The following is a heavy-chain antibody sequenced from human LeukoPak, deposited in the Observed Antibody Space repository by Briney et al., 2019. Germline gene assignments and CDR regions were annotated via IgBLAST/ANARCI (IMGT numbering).Heavy chain of an antibody. V-gene: IGHV4-34*01. D-gene: IGHD3-22*01. J-gene: IGHJ6*03. Sequence: PSETLSLTCAVYGGSFSGYYWSWIRQPPGKGLEWIGEINHSGSTNYNPSLKSRVTISVDTSKNQLSLKLSSVTAADTAVYYCARQSGYYDSKDYYYYYYMDVWGKGTTVTVSS. CDR1: GGSFSGYY. CDR2: INHSGST. CDR3: ARQSGYYDSKDYYYYYYMDV.